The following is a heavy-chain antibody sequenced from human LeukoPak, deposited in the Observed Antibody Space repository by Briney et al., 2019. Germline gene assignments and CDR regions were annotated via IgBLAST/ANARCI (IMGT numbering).Heavy chain of an antibody. D-gene: IGHD1-26*01. CDR1: GFTFSSYS. J-gene: IGHJ4*02. V-gene: IGHV3-21*01. Sequence: PGGSLRLSCAASGFTFSSYSMNWVRQAPGKGLEWVSSISSSSSYIYYADSVKGRFTISRDSAKNSLYLQMNSLRAEDTAVYYCAREKVGATTPQFDYWGQGTLVTVSS. CDR2: ISSSSSYI. CDR3: AREKVGATTPQFDY.